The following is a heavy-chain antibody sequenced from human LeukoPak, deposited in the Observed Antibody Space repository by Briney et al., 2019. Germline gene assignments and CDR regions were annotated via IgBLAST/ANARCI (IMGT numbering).Heavy chain of an antibody. CDR1: GYSISSGYY. D-gene: IGHD1-26*01. CDR3: ARAWDGMDV. CDR2: IFHSGST. Sequence: SETLSLTCTVSGYSISSGYYWGWIRQSPGKGLEWIGSIFHSGSTYYNPSLKSRVTISVDTSKNQFSLKLSSVTAADTAVYYCARAWDGMDVWGQGTTVAVSS. J-gene: IGHJ6*02. V-gene: IGHV4-38-2*02.